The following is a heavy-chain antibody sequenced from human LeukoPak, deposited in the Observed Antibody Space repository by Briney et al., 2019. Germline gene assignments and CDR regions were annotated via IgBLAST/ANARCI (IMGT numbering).Heavy chain of an antibody. CDR1: GYTFTSYY. CDR3: ARDKVDTFDYYYYGMDV. J-gene: IGHJ6*02. D-gene: IGHD2-2*02. CDR2: INPNSGGT. V-gene: IGHV1-2*02. Sequence: ASVKVSCKASGYTFTSYYMHWVRQAPGQGLEWMGWINPNSGGTNYAQKFQGRVTMTRDTSISTAYMELSRLRSDDTAVYYCARDKVDTFDYYYYGMDVWGQGTTVTVSS.